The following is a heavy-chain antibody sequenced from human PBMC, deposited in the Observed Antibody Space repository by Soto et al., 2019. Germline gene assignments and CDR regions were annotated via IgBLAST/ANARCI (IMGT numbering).Heavy chain of an antibody. Sequence: QVQLQESGPGLVKPSQTLSLTCTVSGGSISSGGYYWSWIRQHPGKGLEWIGYVYYSGSTYYNPSLNSRVTISVDTSKNQSSLKLSSVTAADTAVYYCARSVGVAAAGPFDYWGQGTLVTVSS. V-gene: IGHV4-31*03. CDR2: VYYSGST. D-gene: IGHD6-13*01. CDR3: ARSVGVAAAGPFDY. CDR1: GGSISSGGYY. J-gene: IGHJ4*02.